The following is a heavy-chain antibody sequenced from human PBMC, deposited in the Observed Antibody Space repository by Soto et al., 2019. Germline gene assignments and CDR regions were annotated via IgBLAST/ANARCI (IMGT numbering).Heavy chain of an antibody. Sequence: SGKVSCRASGFTFTSSAVQWVRQARGQRLEWIGWIVVGSGNTNYAQKFQERVTITRDMSTSTAYMELSSLRSEDTAVYYCAAMTDYYDSSGYYQRPYAFDIWGQGTMVTVSS. CDR2: IVVGSGNT. J-gene: IGHJ3*02. D-gene: IGHD3-22*01. CDR1: GFTFTSSA. V-gene: IGHV1-58*01. CDR3: AAMTDYYDSSGYYQRPYAFDI.